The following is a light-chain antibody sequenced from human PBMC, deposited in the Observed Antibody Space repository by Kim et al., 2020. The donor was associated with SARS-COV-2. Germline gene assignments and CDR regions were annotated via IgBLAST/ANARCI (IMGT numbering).Light chain of an antibody. CDR1: TGDVGRYNL. CDR3: CSYASLSSYV. V-gene: IGLV2-23*02. J-gene: IGLJ1*01. CDR2: EVS. Sequence: GQSINISCTWTTGDVGRYNLVSWYQHHPGKVPKVVIYEVSEGPSGVSNRFSGSKSGTTAFLTISGLQAEDEAEYFCCSYASLSSYVFGTGTKVTVL.